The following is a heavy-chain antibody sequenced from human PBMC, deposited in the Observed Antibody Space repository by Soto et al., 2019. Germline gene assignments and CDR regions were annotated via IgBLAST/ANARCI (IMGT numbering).Heavy chain of an antibody. CDR1: GFTFSSYA. V-gene: IGHV3-23*01. Sequence: GSLRLSCAASGFTFSSYAMSWVRRAPGKGLEWVSGISGSGRITKYADSVKGRFIISRDNFKNTLFLQMNSLRAEDTAVYYCAKDLYGDYYFEYWGQGTLVTVSS. CDR3: AKDLYGDYYFEY. CDR2: ISGSGRIT. J-gene: IGHJ4*02. D-gene: IGHD4-17*01.